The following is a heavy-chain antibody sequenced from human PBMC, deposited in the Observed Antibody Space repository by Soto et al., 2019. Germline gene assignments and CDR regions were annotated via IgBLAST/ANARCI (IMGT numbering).Heavy chain of an antibody. D-gene: IGHD3-10*01. CDR3: ARGGSSGTYYAHWNFDL. Sequence: ESGGGLVQPGGCLRLSCAASGFTVSNTYMSWVRQAPGKGLEWVSIIYGGGTTYHADSVKGRFSTSRDSSKNMLYLQMNSLRAEDTDVYYCARGGSSGTYYAHWNFDLWGRGTLVAVSS. CDR2: IYGGGTT. CDR1: GFTVSNTY. V-gene: IGHV3-66*01. J-gene: IGHJ2*01.